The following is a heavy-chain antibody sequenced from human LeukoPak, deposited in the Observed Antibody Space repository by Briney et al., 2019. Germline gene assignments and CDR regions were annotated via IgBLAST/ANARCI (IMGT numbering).Heavy chain of an antibody. D-gene: IGHD3-10*01. J-gene: IGHJ4*02. CDR1: GFNFNTYN. CDR2: ISSSSSYI. Sequence: GGSLRLSCAASGFNFNTYNMNWVRQAPGKGLEWVSSISSSSSYIYHADSVKGRFTFSRDNAKNSLYLQMNSLRAEDTAVYYCARSGWFGELGFDYWGQGTLVTVSS. V-gene: IGHV3-21*01. CDR3: ARSGWFGELGFDY.